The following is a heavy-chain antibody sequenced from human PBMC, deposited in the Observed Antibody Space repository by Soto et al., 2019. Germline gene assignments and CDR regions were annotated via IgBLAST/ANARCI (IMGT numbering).Heavy chain of an antibody. D-gene: IGHD6-13*01. V-gene: IGHV3-30-3*01. J-gene: IGHJ4*02. CDR3: AREGIAESGLNDYDF. Sequence: QVQLVESGGGVVQPGSSLTIFCTASGSTCKHYAIHWIRQAPAKGLEWVADITYDGSTKNYADSVKGRFTISRDNSENTASMQMSALTGEDTASYYCAREGIAESGLNDYDFWGQGTLVAVSS. CDR2: ITYDGSTK. CDR1: GSTCKHYA.